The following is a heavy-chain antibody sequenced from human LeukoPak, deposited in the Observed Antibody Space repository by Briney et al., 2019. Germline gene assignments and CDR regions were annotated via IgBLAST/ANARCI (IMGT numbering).Heavy chain of an antibody. CDR2: ISAYNGNT. CDR3: ATVLLWFGELNAEYFQH. Sequence: ASVKVSCKASGYTFTSYGISWVRQAPGQGLEWMGWISAYNGNTNYAQKLLGRVTMTTDTSTSTAYMELRSLRSDDTAVYYCATVLLWFGELNAEYFQHWGQGTLVTVSS. D-gene: IGHD3-10*01. V-gene: IGHV1-18*01. CDR1: GYTFTSYG. J-gene: IGHJ1*01.